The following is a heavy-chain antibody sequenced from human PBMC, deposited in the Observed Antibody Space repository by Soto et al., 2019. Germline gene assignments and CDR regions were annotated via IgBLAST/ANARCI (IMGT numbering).Heavy chain of an antibody. D-gene: IGHD3-16*01. CDR1: GFTFSSYA. Sequence: GGSLRLSCAASGFTFSSYAMHWVRQAPGKGLEWVAVISYDGSNKYYADSVKGRFTISRDNSKNTLYLQMNSLRAEDTAVYYCARGIYDPDAFDIWGQGDFDIWGQGTMVTVSS. V-gene: IGHV3-30-3*01. CDR3: ARGIYDPDAFDIWGQGDFDI. CDR2: ISYDGSNK. J-gene: IGHJ3*02.